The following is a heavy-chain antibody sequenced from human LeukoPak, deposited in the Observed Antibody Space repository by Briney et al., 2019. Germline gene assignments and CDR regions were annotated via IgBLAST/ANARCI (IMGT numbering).Heavy chain of an antibody. CDR3: ARSGRGTYYYFDL. D-gene: IGHD1-26*01. Sequence: AAVKVSCKASGYTFINYGISWVRQAPGQGLEWMGWISRYTGNTNYALQLLGRVSMTADTSTSTAYMELRSLTSDDTAVYYCARSGRGTYYYFDLWGLGTLVTVSS. CDR1: GYTFINYG. V-gene: IGHV1-18*01. CDR2: ISRYTGNT. J-gene: IGHJ4*02.